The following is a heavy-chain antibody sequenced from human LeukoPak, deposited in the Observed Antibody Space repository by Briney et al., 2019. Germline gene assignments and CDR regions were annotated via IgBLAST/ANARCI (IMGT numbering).Heavy chain of an antibody. V-gene: IGHV4-30-2*01. D-gene: IGHD2-2*01. J-gene: IGHJ4*02. CDR3: ARGSPILGYCSSTSCYVFDY. CDR1: GGSISSGGYS. CDR2: IYHSGST. Sequence: PSQTLSLTCAVSGGSISSGGYSWSWIRQPPGKGLEWIGYIYHSGSTYYNPSLKSRVTISVDRSKNQFSLKLSSVTAADTAVYYCARGSPILGYCSSTSCYVFDYWGQGTLVTVSS.